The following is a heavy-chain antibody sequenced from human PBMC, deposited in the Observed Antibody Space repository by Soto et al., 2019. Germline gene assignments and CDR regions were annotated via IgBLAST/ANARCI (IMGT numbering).Heavy chain of an antibody. V-gene: IGHV4-39*07. J-gene: IGHJ6*02. D-gene: IGHD3-9*01. CDR1: GGSISSNNYY. Sequence: PSETLSLTCTVSGGSISSNNYYWGWIRQPPRKGLEWIGSIYYSGTTNYNPSLKNRLTISVDTSKNQFSLKLSSVTAADTAVYYCARDRSPLDYDILTIRGYYYYYGMDVWGQGTTVTVSS. CDR3: ARDRSPLDYDILTIRGYYYYYGMDV. CDR2: IYYSGTT.